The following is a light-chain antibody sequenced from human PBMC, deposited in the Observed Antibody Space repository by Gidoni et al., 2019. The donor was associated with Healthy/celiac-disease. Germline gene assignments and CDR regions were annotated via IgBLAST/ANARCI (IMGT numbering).Light chain of an antibody. V-gene: IGKV4-1*01. CDR2: WAS. J-gene: IGKJ4*01. CDR3: QQYYSTPQT. Sequence: IVMTQSPDSLPVSLGARATINCKSSQSVLSSSNNKNYFAWYQQKPGQPPKLLIYWASTRESGVPDRFSGSGSGTDFTLTISSLQAEDVAVYYCQQYYSTPQTFGGGTKVEIK. CDR1: QSVLSSSNNKNY.